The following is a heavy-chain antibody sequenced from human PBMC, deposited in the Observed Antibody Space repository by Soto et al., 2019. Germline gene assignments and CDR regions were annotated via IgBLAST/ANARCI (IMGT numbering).Heavy chain of an antibody. D-gene: IGHD2-15*01. CDR3: ARDQGRFPTPWFDP. J-gene: IGHJ5*02. CDR2: ISAYNGNT. CDR1: GYTFTSYG. Sequence: QVQLVQSGAEVKKPGASVKVSCKASGYTFTSYGISWVRQAPGQGLEWMGWISAYNGNTNYAQELQGRVTMTTDTXXSTAYMELRSLRSDDTAVYYCARDQGRFPTPWFDPWGQGTLVTVSS. V-gene: IGHV1-18*01.